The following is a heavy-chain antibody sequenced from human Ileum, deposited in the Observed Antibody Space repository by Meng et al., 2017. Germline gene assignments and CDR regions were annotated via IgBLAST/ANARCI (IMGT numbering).Heavy chain of an antibody. CDR2: IYYSGST. J-gene: IGHJ4*02. V-gene: IGHV4-30-4*01. D-gene: IGHD3-22*01. Sequence: QVQLQEAGPGLGKPSQNLSLNCTVSGGSISSGDYYWSWIRQPPGKGLEWIGYIYYSGSTYYNPSLKSRLTISVDTSKNQFSLKLSSVTAADTAVYYCARDRDSSGYYPYWGQGTLVTVSS. CDR3: ARDRDSSGYYPY. CDR1: GGSISSGDYY.